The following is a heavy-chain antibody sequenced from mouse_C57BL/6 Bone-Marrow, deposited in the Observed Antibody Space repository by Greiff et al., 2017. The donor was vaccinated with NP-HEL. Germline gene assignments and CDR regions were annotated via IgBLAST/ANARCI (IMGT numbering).Heavy chain of an antibody. Sequence: EVKLMESGPGLVKPSQTVFLTCTVTGISITTGNYRWSWIRQFPGNKLEWIGYIYYSGTITYNPSLTSRTTITRDTPKNQFFLEMNSLTAEDTATYYCARLIYYYGSSYFDYWGQGTTLTVSS. CDR1: GISITTGNYR. J-gene: IGHJ2*01. CDR3: ARLIYYYGSSYFDY. CDR2: IYYSGTI. V-gene: IGHV3-5*01. D-gene: IGHD1-1*01.